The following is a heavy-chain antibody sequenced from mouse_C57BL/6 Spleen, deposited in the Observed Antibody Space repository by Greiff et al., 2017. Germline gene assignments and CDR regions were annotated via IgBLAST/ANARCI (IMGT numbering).Heavy chain of an antibody. D-gene: IGHD1-1*01. J-gene: IGHJ1*03. V-gene: IGHV1-15*01. CDR2: IDPETGGT. CDR3: SKGDYYGSSYDWYLDV. Sequence: VKLMESGAELVRPGASVTLSCKASGYTFTDYEMHWVKQTPVHGLEWIGAIDPETGGTAYNQKFKGKAILTADKSSSTAYMELRSLTSEDSAVXYCSKGDYYGSSYDWYLDVWGTGTTVTVSS. CDR1: GYTFTDYE.